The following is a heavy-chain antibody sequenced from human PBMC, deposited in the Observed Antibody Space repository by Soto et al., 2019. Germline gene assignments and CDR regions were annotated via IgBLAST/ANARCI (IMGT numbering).Heavy chain of an antibody. CDR2: INPIVSMS. V-gene: IGHV1-69*02. J-gene: IGHJ4*02. D-gene: IGHD3-10*01. CDR3: AASYGSGYRASDY. Sequence: QVQLVQSGTEVKKPGSSVKVSCKASGDTFSFYTINWVRQAPGLGLEWVGRINPIVSMSNYAQKFQGRVSMTAHKSTSTAYMELRSLRSDDTAMYFCAASYGSGYRASDYWGQGALVIVSS. CDR1: GDTFSFYT.